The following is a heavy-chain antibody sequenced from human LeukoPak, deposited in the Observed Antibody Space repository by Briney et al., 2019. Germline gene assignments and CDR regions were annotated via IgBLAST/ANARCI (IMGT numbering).Heavy chain of an antibody. CDR2: IDRGGNSL. CDR3: ARGLPDAMVRGVKLSWFDP. Sequence: GGSLRLSCAASGFSLSNNWMTWVRQAPGKGLEWVANIDRGGNSLFYADSVRGRFTISRDNAKNTLYLQMNSLRAEDTAVYYCARGLPDAMVRGVKLSWFDPWGQGTLVTVSS. V-gene: IGHV3-7*01. J-gene: IGHJ5*02. D-gene: IGHD3-10*01. CDR1: GFSLSNNW.